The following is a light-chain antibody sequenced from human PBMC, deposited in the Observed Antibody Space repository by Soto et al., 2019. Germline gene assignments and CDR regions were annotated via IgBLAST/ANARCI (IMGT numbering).Light chain of an antibody. CDR1: SSDIGAYKY. V-gene: IGLV2-8*01. CDR3: SSYAGSNNHVI. Sequence: QSALTQPPSASGSPGQSVTISCTGTSSDIGAYKYVSWYQQHPGKAPKLIIYEVSKRLSGVPDRFSGSKSGNTASLTVSGLQAEDEADYSCSSYAGSNNHVIFGGGTKLTVL. J-gene: IGLJ2*01. CDR2: EVS.